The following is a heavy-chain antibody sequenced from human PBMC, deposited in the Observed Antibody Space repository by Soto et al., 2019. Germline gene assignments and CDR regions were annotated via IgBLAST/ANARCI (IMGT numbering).Heavy chain of an antibody. CDR3: AKCTTDPYGDYLYWYFDL. CDR1: GFTFSSYA. D-gene: IGHD4-17*01. J-gene: IGHJ2*01. CDR2: ISGSGGST. V-gene: IGHV3-23*01. Sequence: PGGSLRLSCAASGFTFSSYAMSWVRQAPGKGLEWVSAISGSGGSTYYADSVKGRFTISRDNSKNTLYLQMNSLRAEDTAVYYCAKCTTDPYGDYLYWYFDLWGRGTLVTVSS.